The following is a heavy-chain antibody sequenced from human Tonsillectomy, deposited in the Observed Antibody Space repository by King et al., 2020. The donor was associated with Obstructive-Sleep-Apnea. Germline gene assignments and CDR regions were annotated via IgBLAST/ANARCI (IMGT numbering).Heavy chain of an antibody. Sequence: QLQESGPGLVKPSETLSLTCTVSGGSISSSSYYWGWIRQPPGKGLEWIGSIYYSGSTYYNPSLKSRVTIPVDKSKNQFSLKLSSVTAADTAVYYCARVFGSWYPSYYYYYGMDVWGQGTTVTVSS. V-gene: IGHV4-39*07. CDR2: IYYSGST. D-gene: IGHD6-13*01. J-gene: IGHJ6*02. CDR1: GGSISSSSYY. CDR3: ARVFGSWYPSYYYYYGMDV.